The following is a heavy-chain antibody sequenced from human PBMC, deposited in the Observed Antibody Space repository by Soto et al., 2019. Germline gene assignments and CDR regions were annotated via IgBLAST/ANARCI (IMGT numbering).Heavy chain of an antibody. CDR3: ARGVQIIVLLPAAIDY. CDR1: GFTFSSYS. J-gene: IGHJ4*02. CDR2: IHNSSSTI. Sequence: EVQLVESGGGLVQPGESLRLSCAASGFTFSSYSMNWVRQAPGKGLEWVSYIHNSSSTIYYADSVRGRFTISRDNAKNSLYLQMTSLRDEVTAVYYCARGVQIIVLLPAAIDYWGQGTLVTVSS. D-gene: IGHD2-2*01. V-gene: IGHV3-48*02.